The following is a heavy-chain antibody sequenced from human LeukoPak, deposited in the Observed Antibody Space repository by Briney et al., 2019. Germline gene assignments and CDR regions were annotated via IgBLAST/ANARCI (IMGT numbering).Heavy chain of an antibody. D-gene: IGHD2-8*01. CDR2: RDYTGAS. Sequence: PSETLSLTCTVSGGSISSGGYFWTWIRQHTGQGLEWIGYRDYTGASYYNPSLKTRSTISVDTSKNQFSLQLILVIAADTAMYYCARWNGDYFDYWGQGTLVTVSS. CDR1: GGSISSGGYF. CDR3: ARWNGDYFDY. V-gene: IGHV4-31*03. J-gene: IGHJ4*02.